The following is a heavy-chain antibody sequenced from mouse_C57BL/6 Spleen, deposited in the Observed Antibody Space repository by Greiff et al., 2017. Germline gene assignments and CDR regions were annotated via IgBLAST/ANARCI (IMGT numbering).Heavy chain of an antibody. Sequence: VQLQQPGAELVMPGASVKLSCKASGYTFTSYWMHWVKQRPGQGLEWIGEIDPSDSYTNYNQKFKGKSTLTVDKSSSTAYMQLSSLTSEDSAVYYCARRVYSNYVYFDVWGTGTTVTVSS. CDR3: ARRVYSNYVYFDV. J-gene: IGHJ1*03. V-gene: IGHV1-69*01. CDR1: GYTFTSYW. CDR2: IDPSDSYT. D-gene: IGHD2-5*01.